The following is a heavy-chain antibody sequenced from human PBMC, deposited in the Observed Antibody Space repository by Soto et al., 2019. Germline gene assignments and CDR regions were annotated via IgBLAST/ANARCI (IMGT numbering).Heavy chain of an antibody. D-gene: IGHD6-19*01. CDR1: GFTFSDYY. CDR2: ISSSGSTI. V-gene: IGHV3-11*01. J-gene: IGHJ4*02. CDR3: ARVGLVKDGIAVAGYFDY. Sequence: PGGSLRLSCAASGFTFSDYYMSWIRQAPGKGLEWVSYISSSGSTIYYADSVKGRFTISRDNAKNSLYLQMNSLRAEDAAVYYCARVGLVKDGIAVAGYFDYWGQGTLVTVSS.